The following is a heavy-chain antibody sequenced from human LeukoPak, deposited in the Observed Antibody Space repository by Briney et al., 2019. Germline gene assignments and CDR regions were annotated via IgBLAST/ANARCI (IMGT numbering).Heavy chain of an antibody. CDR1: GFPFSRYA. CDR2: ISDSGGST. J-gene: IGHJ4*02. D-gene: IGHD4-23*01. V-gene: IGHV3-23*01. Sequence: PGGSLRLSCAASGFPFSRYAMSWVRQAPGKGLEWVSTISDSGGSTYYADSVKGRFTISRDNSKNTLYLQMNSLSAEDTAMYHCANRPGGMAPYCPDYWGQGTLVIVPS. CDR3: ANRPGGMAPYCPDY.